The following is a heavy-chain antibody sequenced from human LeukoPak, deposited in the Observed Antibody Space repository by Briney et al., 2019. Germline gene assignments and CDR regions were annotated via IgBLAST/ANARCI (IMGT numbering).Heavy chain of an antibody. J-gene: IGHJ4*02. Sequence: GGTLRLSCAASGFTFRSYGMTWVRQAPGKGLEWVSAISGSGDSTYYADSVKGRFTISRDNSKNTLYLQMNSLRAEDTAVYYCAKPARTDYADYWGQGTLVTVSS. CDR1: GFTFRSYG. CDR3: AKPARTDYADY. V-gene: IGHV3-23*01. CDR2: ISGSGDST. D-gene: IGHD1-14*01.